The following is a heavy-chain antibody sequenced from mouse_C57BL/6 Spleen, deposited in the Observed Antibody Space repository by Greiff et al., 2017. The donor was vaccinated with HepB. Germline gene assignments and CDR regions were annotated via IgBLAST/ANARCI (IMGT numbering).Heavy chain of an antibody. D-gene: IGHD3-2*02. CDR2: INPSSGYT. V-gene: IGHV1-7*01. Sequence: QVQLKESGAELAKPGASVKLSCKASGYTFTSYWMHWVKQRPGQGLEWIGYINPSSGYTKYNQKFKDKATLTADKSSSTAYMQLSSLTYEDSAVYYCARGQLRLDYAMDYWGQGTSVTVSS. CDR1: GYTFTSYW. J-gene: IGHJ4*01. CDR3: ARGQLRLDYAMDY.